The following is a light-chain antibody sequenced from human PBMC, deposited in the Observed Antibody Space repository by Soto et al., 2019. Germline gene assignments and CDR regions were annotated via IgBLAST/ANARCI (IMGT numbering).Light chain of an antibody. Sequence: QAVVTQPPSMSGAPGQTVTISCTGSSSNIGAGYDVHWYQQHPGTAPKLLIFDNNHRPSGVPDRFSGSKSDTSASLAITGLQAEDEADYYCQSFDTSLSGFVVFGGGTKLTVL. V-gene: IGLV1-40*01. CDR1: SSNIGAGYD. J-gene: IGLJ2*01. CDR2: DNN. CDR3: QSFDTSLSGFVV.